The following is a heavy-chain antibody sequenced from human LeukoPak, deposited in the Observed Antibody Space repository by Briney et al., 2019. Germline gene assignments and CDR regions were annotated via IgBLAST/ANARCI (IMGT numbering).Heavy chain of an antibody. V-gene: IGHV1-46*01. J-gene: IGHJ4*02. Sequence: ASVKVSCKASGYTFTSYYMHCVRQAPGQGLEWMGIINPSGGSTSYAQKFQGRVTMTRDTSTSTVYMELSSLRSEDTAVYYCARGPMRDGYNKFSPIGGYWGQGTLVTVSS. CDR2: INPSGGST. CDR1: GYTFTSYY. D-gene: IGHD5-24*01. CDR3: ARGPMRDGYNKFSPIGGY.